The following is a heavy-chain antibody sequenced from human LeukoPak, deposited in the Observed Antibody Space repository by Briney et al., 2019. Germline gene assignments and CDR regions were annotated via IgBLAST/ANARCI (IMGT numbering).Heavy chain of an antibody. V-gene: IGHV3-30*02. CDR1: GFTFSSYG. Sequence: GGSLRLSCAASGFTFSSYGMHWARQAPGKGLEWVAFIQFDGSNKYYADSVKGRFTISRDNSKNTLYLQMDSLRAEDTAVYYCASGKGQWNDYYMDVWGKGTTVTVS. D-gene: IGHD1-1*01. J-gene: IGHJ6*03. CDR3: ASGKGQWNDYYMDV. CDR2: IQFDGSNK.